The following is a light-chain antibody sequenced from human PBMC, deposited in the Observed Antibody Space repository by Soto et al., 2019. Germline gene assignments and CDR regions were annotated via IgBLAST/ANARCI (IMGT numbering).Light chain of an antibody. CDR2: DVS. J-gene: IGLJ1*01. V-gene: IGLV2-14*01. CDR1: SSDIGRYNY. Sequence: QSALTQPASVSGSPGQSITISCTGTSSDIGRYNYVSWYQQYPGKAPNFMIYDVSNRPSGVSNRFSGSKSGNTASLTISGLQAEDEADYYCSSYISSSTYVFGTGTKGTVL. CDR3: SSYISSSTYV.